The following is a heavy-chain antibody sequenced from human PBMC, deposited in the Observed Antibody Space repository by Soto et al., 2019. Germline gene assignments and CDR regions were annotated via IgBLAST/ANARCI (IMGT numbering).Heavy chain of an antibody. J-gene: IGHJ6*02. Sequence: ASVKVSCKASGYTFTSYGISWVRQAPGQGLEWMGWISAKTGNTKYAQKFQGRVTMTTDTSTSTAYMELRSLRSDDTAVYYCAREILSPDFYFHGMDVWGQGTTVTSP. V-gene: IGHV1-18*04. CDR1: GYTFTSYG. CDR3: AREILSPDFYFHGMDV. CDR2: ISAKTGNT.